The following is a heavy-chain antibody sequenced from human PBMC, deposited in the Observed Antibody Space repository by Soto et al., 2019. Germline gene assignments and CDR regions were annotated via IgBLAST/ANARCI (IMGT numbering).Heavy chain of an antibody. Sequence: SGPTLVNPTQTLTLTCTVSGFSLSTTGEAVTWIRQPPGKALEWLALIYWDDDKRYSPSLKSRLTVTKDTSRNQVALTMTNMDPVDTATYFCAHKSLSGYFNDYWGQGTLVTVSS. CDR1: GFSLSTTGEA. CDR3: AHKSLSGYFNDY. V-gene: IGHV2-5*02. J-gene: IGHJ4*02. CDR2: IYWDDDK. D-gene: IGHD3-3*01.